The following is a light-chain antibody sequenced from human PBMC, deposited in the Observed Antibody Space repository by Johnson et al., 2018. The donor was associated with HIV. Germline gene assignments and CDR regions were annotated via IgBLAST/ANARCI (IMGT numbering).Light chain of an antibody. Sequence: QSVLTQPPSVSAAPGQKVTISCSGSNSNIGNNYVSWYQHLPGTAPKLLIYENNRRPSGIPDRFSGSQSGTSATLGITGLPTGDEANYYCGTWDSSMSAVFGSGTKVTVL. J-gene: IGLJ1*01. CDR3: GTWDSSMSAV. CDR1: NSNIGNNY. CDR2: ENN. V-gene: IGLV1-51*02.